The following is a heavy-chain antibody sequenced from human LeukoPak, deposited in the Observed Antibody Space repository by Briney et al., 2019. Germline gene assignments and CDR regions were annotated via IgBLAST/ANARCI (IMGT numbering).Heavy chain of an antibody. V-gene: IGHV4-59*01. CDR1: GGSIGSYY. J-gene: IGHJ6*03. CDR2: IYYSGST. CDR3: ARNPSYYYYYYYMDV. Sequence: SETLSLTCTVSGGSIGSYYWSWIRQPPGKGLEWIGYIYYSGSTNYNPSLKSRVTISVDTSKNQFSLKLSSVTAADTAVYYCARNPSYYYYYYYMDVWGKGTTVTISS.